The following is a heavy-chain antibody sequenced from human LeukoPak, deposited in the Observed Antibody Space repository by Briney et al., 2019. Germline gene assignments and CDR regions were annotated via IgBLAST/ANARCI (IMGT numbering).Heavy chain of an antibody. Sequence: ASVKVSCKASGYTFTSYGISWVRQAPGQGLEWMGWISAYNGNTNYAQKLQGRVTMTTDTSTSTAYMELSSLRSEDTAVYYCASLYSSSSLYYFDYWGQGTLVTVSS. V-gene: IGHV1-18*01. CDR1: GYTFTSYG. D-gene: IGHD6-6*01. J-gene: IGHJ4*02. CDR2: ISAYNGNT. CDR3: ASLYSSSSLYYFDY.